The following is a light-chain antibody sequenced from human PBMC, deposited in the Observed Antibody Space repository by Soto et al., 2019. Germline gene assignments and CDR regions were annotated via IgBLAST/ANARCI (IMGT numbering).Light chain of an antibody. CDR2: GAS. CDR1: QSVSSSY. J-gene: IGKJ3*01. Sequence: EIVLTQSPGTLSLSPGERATLSCRASQSVSSSYLAWYQQKPGQAPRLLIYGASSRATGIPDRFSGSGSGTDVTLTISRLEPEEFAVYYCQQYGSSPFGPGTKVDIK. V-gene: IGKV3-20*01. CDR3: QQYGSSP.